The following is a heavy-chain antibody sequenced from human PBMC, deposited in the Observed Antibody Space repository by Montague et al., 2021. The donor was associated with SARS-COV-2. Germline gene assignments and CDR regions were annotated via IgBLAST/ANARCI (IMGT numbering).Heavy chain of an antibody. CDR1: GGSISSSSYY. CDR2: IYYSGST. CDR3: ARHGKNRIAMIVVVIGYFDY. D-gene: IGHD3-22*01. V-gene: IGHV4-39*01. J-gene: IGHJ4*02. Sequence: SETLSLTCTVSGGSISSSSYYWGWIRQPPGKGLEWIGSIYYSGSTYYNPSLKSRVTISVDTSKNQFSLKLSSVTAADTAVYYCARHGKNRIAMIVVVIGYFDYWGRGTLVTVSS.